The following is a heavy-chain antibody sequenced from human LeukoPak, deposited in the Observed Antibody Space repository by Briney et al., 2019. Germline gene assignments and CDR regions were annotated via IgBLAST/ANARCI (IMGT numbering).Heavy chain of an antibody. CDR1: GGSISTSSHY. Sequence: PSQTLSLACTVSGGSISTSSHYWGWIRQPPGKGLEWIGYIYYSGSTNYNPSLKSRVTISVDTSKNQFSLKLSSVTAADTAVYYCARASTGSYHADFDYWGQGTLVTVSS. CDR3: ARASTGSYHADFDY. V-gene: IGHV4-61*05. J-gene: IGHJ4*02. CDR2: IYYSGST. D-gene: IGHD1-26*01.